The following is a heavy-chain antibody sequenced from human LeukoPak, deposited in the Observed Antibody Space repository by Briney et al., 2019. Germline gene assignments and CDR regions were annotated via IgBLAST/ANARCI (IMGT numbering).Heavy chain of an antibody. Sequence: SETLSLTCTVSGGSISSYYWSWIRQPPGKGLEWIGHIYTSGSTNYNPSLKSRVTISVDTSKNQFSLKLSSVTAADTAVYYCARGTMVRGVVVFDYWGQGTLVTVSS. D-gene: IGHD3-10*01. CDR1: GGSISSYY. J-gene: IGHJ4*02. CDR3: ARGTMVRGVVVFDY. CDR2: IYTSGST. V-gene: IGHV4-4*09.